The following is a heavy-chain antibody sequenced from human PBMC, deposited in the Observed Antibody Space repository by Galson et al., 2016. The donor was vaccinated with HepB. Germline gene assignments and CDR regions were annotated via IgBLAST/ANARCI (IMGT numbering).Heavy chain of an antibody. Sequence: TLSLTCDVSGASISDSNWWTWVRQVPGKGLEWIGEINYAGSTKYNPSLKSRVTISVDTSKNQFSLKLNSMTAADTAVYFCAGVVVAATNWFDPWGQGTLVTVSS. D-gene: IGHD2-15*01. V-gene: IGHV4-4*01. CDR2: INYAGST. J-gene: IGHJ5*02. CDR1: GASISDSNW. CDR3: AGVVVAATNWFDP.